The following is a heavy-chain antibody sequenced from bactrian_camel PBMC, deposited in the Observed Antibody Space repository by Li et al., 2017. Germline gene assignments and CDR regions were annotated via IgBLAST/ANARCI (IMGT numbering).Heavy chain of an antibody. CDR3: AAGHGGTCLLWAVSY. CDR1: GNTISTNS. CDR2: FYTDSGMT. Sequence: HVQLVESGGGSVQAGGSLRLSCVVSGNTISTNSMGWFRQAPGKEGEGVAVFYTDSGMTYYADSVKGRFTISRDNAKNTLFLQMNSLKPEDTAMYYCAAGHGGTCLLWAVSYWGQGTQVTVS. V-gene: IGHV3S54*01. D-gene: IGHD2*01. J-gene: IGHJ4*01.